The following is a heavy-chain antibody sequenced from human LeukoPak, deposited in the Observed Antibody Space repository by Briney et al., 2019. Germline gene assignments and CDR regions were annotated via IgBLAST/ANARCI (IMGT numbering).Heavy chain of an antibody. CDR1: GGSVSSGSYY. V-gene: IGHV4-61*01. CDR2: IYHSGST. D-gene: IGHD1-26*01. CDR3: ARDPTVGATT. Sequence: SETLSLTCTVSGGSVSSGSYYWSWIRQPPGKGLEWIGYIYHSGSTNYNPSLKSRVTISVDTSKNQFSLKLSSVTAADTAVYYCARDPTVGATTWGQGTLVTVSS. J-gene: IGHJ4*02.